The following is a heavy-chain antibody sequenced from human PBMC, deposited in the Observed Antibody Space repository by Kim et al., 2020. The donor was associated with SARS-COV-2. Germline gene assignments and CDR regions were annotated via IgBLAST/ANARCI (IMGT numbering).Heavy chain of an antibody. CDR2: INHSGGST. J-gene: IGHJ4*01. Sequence: GGSLRLSCAASGFTFSSYAMSWVRQAPGKGLEWVSGINHSGGSTNHADSVKGLFTISRDNSKNTLFLQMNLIAAADTAEYYFGKKRRTNYGYTRGGFD. D-gene: IGHD4-17*01. V-gene: IGHV3-23*01. CDR1: GFTFSSYA. CDR3: GKKRRTNYGYTRGGFD.